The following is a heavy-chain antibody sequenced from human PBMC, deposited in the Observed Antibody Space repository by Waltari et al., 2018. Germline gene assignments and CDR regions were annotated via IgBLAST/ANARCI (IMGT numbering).Heavy chain of an antibody. CDR1: GFTFSDFW. J-gene: IGHJ4*02. D-gene: IGHD2-15*01. CDR2: LKYDGSET. V-gene: IGHV3-7*03. Sequence: EVSLVESGGDLVQAGASLRLSCAASGFTFSDFWMTWVRQAPGKGREWVAKLKYDGSETYYVGSVRGRFTVSRDYLKNSVILQMNSLKAEDTAVYFCARTQYSATSYFDLWGQGTAVTVSS. CDR3: ARTQYSATSYFDL.